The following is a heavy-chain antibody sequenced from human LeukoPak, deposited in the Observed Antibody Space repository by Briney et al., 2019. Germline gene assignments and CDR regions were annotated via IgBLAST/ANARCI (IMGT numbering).Heavy chain of an antibody. D-gene: IGHD2-2*02. CDR3: AILRYCSSTSCYREYYFDY. CDR1: GGTFGSYA. CDR2: IIPIFGTA. V-gene: IGHV1-69*05. Sequence: GASAKVSCKASGGTFGSYAISWVRQAPGQGPEWMGGIIPIFGTANYAQKFQGRVTITTDESTSTAYMELSSLRSEDTAVYYCAILRYCSSTSCYREYYFDYWGQGTLVTVSS. J-gene: IGHJ4*02.